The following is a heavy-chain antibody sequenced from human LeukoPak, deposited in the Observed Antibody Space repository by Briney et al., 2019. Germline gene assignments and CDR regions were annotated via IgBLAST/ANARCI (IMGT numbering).Heavy chain of an antibody. CDR3: ARGGLTNLDY. Sequence: WMGWINPNSGGTNYAQNFQGRVTMTRDTSISTAYMELSSLKSDDTAVYYCARGGLTNLDYWGQGTLVTVSS. V-gene: IGHV1-2*02. D-gene: IGHD3-16*01. CDR2: INPNSGGT. J-gene: IGHJ4*02.